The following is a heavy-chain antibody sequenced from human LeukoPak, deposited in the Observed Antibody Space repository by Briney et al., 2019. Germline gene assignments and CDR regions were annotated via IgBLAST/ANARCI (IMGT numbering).Heavy chain of an antibody. CDR2: INTDGSST. Sequence: PGGSLRLSCAASGFTFSSYWMHWVRQAPGKGLVWVSRINTDGSSTTYADSVKGRFTISRDNAKNTLYLQMDSLRAEDTAVYYCARGRYYAMDVWGQGTTVTVSS. J-gene: IGHJ6*02. V-gene: IGHV3-74*01. CDR3: ARGRYYAMDV. CDR1: GFTFSSYW.